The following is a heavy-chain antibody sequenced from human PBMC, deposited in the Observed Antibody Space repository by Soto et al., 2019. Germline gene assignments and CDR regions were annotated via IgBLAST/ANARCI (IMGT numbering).Heavy chain of an antibody. V-gene: IGHV4-30-4*01. CDR2: IHHSGRA. CDR3: ASTNWAYAFDF. CDR1: GGFIRSGDYY. Sequence: QVQLQESGPGLVKPSQTLSLTCTVSGGFIRSGDYYWTWSRQPQGQGLEWIGYIHHSGRAYYNPSLKSRATMSVDTSENQFSLKLTSMTAADTAVYFCASTNWAYAFDFWGHGTLVTVSS. D-gene: IGHD7-27*01. J-gene: IGHJ3*01.